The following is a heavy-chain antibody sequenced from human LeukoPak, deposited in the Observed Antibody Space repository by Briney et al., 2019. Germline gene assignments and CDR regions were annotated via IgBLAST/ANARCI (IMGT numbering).Heavy chain of an antibody. V-gene: IGHV1-46*01. CDR3: ARDLVGTTEGY. CDR1: GYTFTSYY. J-gene: IGHJ4*02. D-gene: IGHD1-1*01. Sequence: ASVKVSCKASGYTFTSYYMHGVRQAPGQGLEWMGIINPSGGSTSYAQKFQGRVTMTRDTSTSTVYMELSSLRSEDTAVYYCARDLVGTTEGYWGQGTLVTVSS. CDR2: INPSGGST.